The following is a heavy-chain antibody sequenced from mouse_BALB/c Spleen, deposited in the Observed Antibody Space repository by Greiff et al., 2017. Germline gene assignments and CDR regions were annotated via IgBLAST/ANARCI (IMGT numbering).Heavy chain of an antibody. J-gene: IGHJ3*01. D-gene: IGHD3-1*01. CDR1: GFTFSSYG. V-gene: IGHV5-6*01. CDR2: ISSGGSYT. CDR3: ARQLGLRTWFAY. Sequence: VQLQQSGGDLVKPGGSLKLSCAASGFTFSSYGMSWVRQTPDKRLEWVATISSGGSYTYYPDSVKGRFTISRDNAKNTLYLQMSSLKSEDTAMYYCARQLGLRTWFAYWGQGTLVTVSA.